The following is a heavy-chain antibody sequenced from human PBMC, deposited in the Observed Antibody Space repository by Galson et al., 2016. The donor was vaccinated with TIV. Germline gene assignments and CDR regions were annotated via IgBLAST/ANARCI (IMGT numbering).Heavy chain of an antibody. D-gene: IGHD2-2*02. V-gene: IGHV3-23*01. J-gene: IGHJ4*02. CDR2: SSGSGDTI. CDR1: GFTFNTNT. CDR3: AKTQVDIVVAPAATPGYYFDY. Sequence: SLRLSCAASGFTFNTNTMSWIRQAPGKGLEWVSTSSGSGDTIYYADSVKGRFIISRDNSKGTLYLQMSSLRVDDTAIYYCAKTQVDIVVAPAATPGYYFDYWGQGTLVTVSS.